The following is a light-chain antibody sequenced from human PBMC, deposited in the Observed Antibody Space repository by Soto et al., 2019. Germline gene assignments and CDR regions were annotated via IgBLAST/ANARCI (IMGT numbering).Light chain of an antibody. CDR1: QSVSSSY. J-gene: IGKJ3*01. V-gene: IGKV3-20*01. CDR2: GAS. Sequence: ESVLTQSPGTLSMSPGERATLSCRASQSVSSSYSAGYQQKPGQAPRLLIYGASRRATGIPDMFSGSGSGTDFTLTISRLEPEAFAVYYCQQYGSSPFTFGPGTKVDIK. CDR3: QQYGSSPFT.